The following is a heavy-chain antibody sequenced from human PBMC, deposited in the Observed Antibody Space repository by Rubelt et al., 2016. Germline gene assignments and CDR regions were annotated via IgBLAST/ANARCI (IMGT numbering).Heavy chain of an antibody. CDR2: GGST. D-gene: IGHD3-10*01. CDR3: ASWPPNYDSGSQFVAGGLPFDN. Sequence: GGSTYYADSVKGRFTISRDNARNTLYLQMNSLRAEDTAVYYCASWPPNYDSGSQFVAGGLPFDNWGQGTLVTVSS. V-gene: IGHV3-74*01. J-gene: IGHJ4*02.